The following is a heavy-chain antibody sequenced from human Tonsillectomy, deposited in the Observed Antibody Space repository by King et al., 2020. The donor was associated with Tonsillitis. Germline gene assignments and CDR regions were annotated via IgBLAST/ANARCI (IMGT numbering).Heavy chain of an antibody. J-gene: IGHJ4*02. CDR1: GFTVRSNY. Sequence: VQLVESGGGLIQPGGSLRLSCAASGFTVRSNYMTWVRQAPGQGLEWVSGCYSGGCIDHADSAKGRFTISRDNSKNTLYRQMNSLRAEDTAVYYCARDLMGATAGFDYWGQGTLVTVSS. D-gene: IGHD1-26*01. CDR2: CYSGGCI. CDR3: ARDLMGATAGFDY. V-gene: IGHV3-53*01.